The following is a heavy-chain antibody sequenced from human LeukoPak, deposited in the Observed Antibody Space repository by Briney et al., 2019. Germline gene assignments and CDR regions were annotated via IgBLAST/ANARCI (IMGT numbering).Heavy chain of an antibody. J-gene: IGHJ4*02. CDR3: ARDRGVSGSLTIFDY. D-gene: IGHD1-26*01. CDR1: GYTFTSYD. V-gene: IGHV1-18*01. CDR2: ISAYNGNT. Sequence: ASVKVSCKASGYTFTSYDISWVRQAPGQGLEWMGWISAYNGNTNYAQKLQGRVTMTTDTSTSTAYMELRSLRSDDTAVYYCARDRGVSGSLTIFDYWGQGTLVTVSS.